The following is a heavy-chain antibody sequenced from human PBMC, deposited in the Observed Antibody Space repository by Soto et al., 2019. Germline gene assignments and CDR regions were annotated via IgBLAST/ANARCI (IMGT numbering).Heavy chain of an antibody. D-gene: IGHD4-17*01. CDR3: AKDWDDYGDYIDY. Sequence: GGSLRLSCAASGFTFSSYGMHWVRQAPGKGLEWVAVISYDGSNKYYADSVKGRFTISRDNSKNTLYLQMNSLRAEDTAVYYCAKDWDDYGDYIDYWGQGTLVTVSS. J-gene: IGHJ4*02. CDR1: GFTFSSYG. CDR2: ISYDGSNK. V-gene: IGHV3-30*18.